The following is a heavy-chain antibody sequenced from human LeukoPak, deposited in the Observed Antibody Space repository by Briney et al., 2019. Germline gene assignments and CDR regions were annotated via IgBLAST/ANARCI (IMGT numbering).Heavy chain of an antibody. Sequence: SETLSLTCTVSGGSISSGGYYWSWIRQHPGKGLEWIGYIYYSGSTYYNPSHKSRVTISVDTSKNQFSLKLSSVTAADTAVYYCAAAPTLLDSSGYFDYWGQGTLVTVSS. CDR3: AAAPTLLDSSGYFDY. CDR1: GGSISSGGYY. CDR2: IYYSGST. V-gene: IGHV4-31*03. D-gene: IGHD3-22*01. J-gene: IGHJ4*02.